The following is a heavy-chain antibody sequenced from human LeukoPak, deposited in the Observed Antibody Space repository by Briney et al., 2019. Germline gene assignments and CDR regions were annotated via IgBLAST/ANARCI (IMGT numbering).Heavy chain of an antibody. Sequence: SETLSLTCTVSGGSISSGDYYWSWIRQPPGKGLEWIGYIYYSGSTYYNPSLKSRVTISVDTSKNQSSLKLSSVTAADTAVYYCASHRRDYYDSSGYGYWGQGTLVTVSS. CDR2: IYYSGST. D-gene: IGHD3-22*01. CDR1: GGSISSGDYY. V-gene: IGHV4-30-4*01. CDR3: ASHRRDYYDSSGYGY. J-gene: IGHJ4*02.